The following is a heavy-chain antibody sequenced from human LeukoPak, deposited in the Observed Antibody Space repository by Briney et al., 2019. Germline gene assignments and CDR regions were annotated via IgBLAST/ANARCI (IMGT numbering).Heavy chain of an antibody. V-gene: IGHV4-59*01. CDR3: ARADGYNSVDWFDP. D-gene: IGHD5-12*01. CDR2: IYYSGST. J-gene: IGHJ5*02. Sequence: SETLSLTCTVSGGSISSYYWSWIRQPPGKGLEWIGYIYYSGSTDYNPSLKSRVTISVDTSKNQFSLKLSSVTAADTAVYYCARADGYNSVDWFDPWGQGTLVTVSS. CDR1: GGSISSYY.